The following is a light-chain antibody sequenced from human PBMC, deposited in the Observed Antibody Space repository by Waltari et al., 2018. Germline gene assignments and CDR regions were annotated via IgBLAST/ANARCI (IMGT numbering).Light chain of an antibody. Sequence: QSVVTQPPSASGTPGQRVTISCSGSSSNIGSHTVNWYQHLPGTAPKLLIYNNNQRPSGVPDRFSGSKSGTSASLAISGLQSDDEADYYCATWDASLNGRVFGGGTKLTVL. CDR3: ATWDASLNGRV. CDR1: SSNIGSHT. J-gene: IGLJ3*02. CDR2: NNN. V-gene: IGLV1-44*01.